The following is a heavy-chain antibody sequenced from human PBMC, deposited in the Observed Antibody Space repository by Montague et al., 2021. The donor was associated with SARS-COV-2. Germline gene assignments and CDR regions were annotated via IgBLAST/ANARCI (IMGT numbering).Heavy chain of an antibody. CDR1: GGSFSGYY. Sequence: SETLSLTCAVYGGSFSGYYWSWIRQPPGKGLEWIGEINHSGSTNYNPSLKSRVTISVDTSKNQFSLKLSSVTAADTAVYYCARGEYSSGWYGSHNWFDPWGQGTLVTVSS. CDR3: ARGEYSSGWYGSHNWFDP. V-gene: IGHV4-34*01. CDR2: INHSGST. D-gene: IGHD6-13*01. J-gene: IGHJ5*02.